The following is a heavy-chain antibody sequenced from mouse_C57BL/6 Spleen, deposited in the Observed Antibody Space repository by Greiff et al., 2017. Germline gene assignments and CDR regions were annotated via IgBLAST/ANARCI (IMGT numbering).Heavy chain of an antibody. CDR1: GFNIKDDY. CDR3: TFTPYYAMDY. J-gene: IGHJ4*01. V-gene: IGHV14-4*01. CDR2: IDPENGDT. Sequence: VQLQQSGAELVRPGASVKLSCTASGFNIKDDYMHWVKQRPEQGLEWIGWIDPENGDTEYASKFQGKATITADTSSNTAYLQLSSLTSEDTAVYYCTFTPYYAMDYWGQGTSVTVSS.